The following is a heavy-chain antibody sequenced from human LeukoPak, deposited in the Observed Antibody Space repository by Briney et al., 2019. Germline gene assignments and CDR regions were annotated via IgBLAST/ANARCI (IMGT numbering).Heavy chain of an antibody. CDR1: GYTFTSYG. CDR3: ARVGEVVPAASFDY. D-gene: IGHD2-2*01. V-gene: IGHV1-18*01. Sequence: ASVKVSCKASGYTFTSYGISWVRQAPGQGLEWMGWISAYNGNTNYAQKLQGRVTMTTDTSTSTAHMELRSLRSDDTAVYYCARVGEVVPAASFDYWGQGTLVTVSS. CDR2: ISAYNGNT. J-gene: IGHJ4*02.